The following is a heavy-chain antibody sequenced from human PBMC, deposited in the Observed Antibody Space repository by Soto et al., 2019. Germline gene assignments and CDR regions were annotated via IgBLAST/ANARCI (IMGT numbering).Heavy chain of an antibody. CDR3: AVGGVATIDSFSSRDFDY. CDR2: IVVGSGNT. V-gene: IGHV1-58*01. CDR1: GFTFTSSA. Sequence: QMQLVQSGPEVKKPGTSVKVSCKASGFTFTSSAVQWVRQARGQRLEWIGWIVVGSGNTNYAQKFQERVTITRDMSTSTAYMELSSLRSEDTAVYYCAVGGVATIDSFSSRDFDYWGQGTLVTVSS. D-gene: IGHD5-12*01. J-gene: IGHJ4*02.